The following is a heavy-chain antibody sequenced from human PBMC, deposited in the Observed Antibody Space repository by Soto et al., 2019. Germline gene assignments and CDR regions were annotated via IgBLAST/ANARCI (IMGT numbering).Heavy chain of an antibody. J-gene: IGHJ6*02. D-gene: IGHD3-9*01. Sequence: LRLSCAASGFTFSSYAMSWVRQAPGKGLEWVSAISGSGGSTYYADSVKGRFTISRDNSKNTRYLQMNSLRAEDTAVYYCARNDYDILTGDFPRAGCMDFWGQGTTVTVSS. CDR2: ISGSGGST. V-gene: IGHV3-23*01. CDR1: GFTFSSYA. CDR3: ARNDYDILTGDFPRAGCMDF.